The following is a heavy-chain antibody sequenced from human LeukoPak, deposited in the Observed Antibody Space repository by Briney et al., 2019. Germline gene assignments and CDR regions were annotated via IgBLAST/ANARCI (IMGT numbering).Heavy chain of an antibody. CDR1: GYTFTSYD. J-gene: IGHJ6*02. CDR2: MNPNSGNT. CDR3: AGGSFRGGIIGAYYGMDV. D-gene: IGHD3-10*01. Sequence: ASVTVSCKASGYTFTSYDTNSVRQATGQGLEWMGWMNPNSGNTGYAQKFQCRVTMNGNTSISTAYMELSSLRSEDTAVYYCAGGSFRGGIIGAYYGMDVWGQGTTVTVS. V-gene: IGHV1-8*01.